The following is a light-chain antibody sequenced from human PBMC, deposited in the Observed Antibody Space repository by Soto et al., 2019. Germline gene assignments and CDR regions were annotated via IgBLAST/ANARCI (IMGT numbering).Light chain of an antibody. CDR3: QQYGSSPPNT. Sequence: EIVLTQSPGTLSLSPGERATLSCRARQSVSSSYLAWYQQKPGQAPRLLIYGASSRATGIPDRFSGSGSGTDFTLTISRLEPEDSAVYYCQQYGSSPPNTFGQGTKLEIK. CDR1: QSVSSSY. CDR2: GAS. J-gene: IGKJ2*01. V-gene: IGKV3-20*01.